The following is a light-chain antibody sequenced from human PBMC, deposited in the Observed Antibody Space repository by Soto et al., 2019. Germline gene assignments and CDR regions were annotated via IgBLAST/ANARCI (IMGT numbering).Light chain of an antibody. CDR2: NVS. V-gene: IGKV2D-30*01. CDR1: QSLVYSDGNTY. CDR3: MQATHWPWT. J-gene: IGKJ1*01. Sequence: DVVMTQSPLSLPVTVGQPASIXXRAXQSLVYSDGNTYLSWFQQRPGQSPRXXIHNVSNWGSGVPDRFSGSGSGADFTLTISRVEAEDVGVYYCMQATHWPWTFGQGTKVDIK.